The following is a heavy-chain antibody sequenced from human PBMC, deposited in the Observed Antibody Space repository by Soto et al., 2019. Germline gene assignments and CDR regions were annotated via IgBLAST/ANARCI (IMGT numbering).Heavy chain of an antibody. J-gene: IGHJ4*02. CDR3: ARMTVAIDD. CDR2: INPNSGDT. D-gene: IGHD3-22*01. V-gene: IGHV1-2*02. Sequence: QVHLVQSGAEIRKPGASVKVSCKASGYTFVIYHLHWVRQAPGQGLEWVGWINPNSGDTNYAQKFQGRVTMTRDTSINTVYMELSGLRSDDTAVYYCARMTVAIDDWGQGALVTVSS. CDR1: GYTFVIYH.